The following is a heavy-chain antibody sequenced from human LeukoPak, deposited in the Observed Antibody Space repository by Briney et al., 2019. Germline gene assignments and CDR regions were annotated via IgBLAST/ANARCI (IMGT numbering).Heavy chain of an antibody. CDR2: INPSGGST. D-gene: IGHD3-9*01. Sequence: ASVKVSCKASGYTFTSYYMHWVRQAPGQGLEWMGIINPSGGSTSYAQKFQDRVTMTRDTSTSTVYMELSSLRSEDTAVYYCARDHILTGYSPSYYFDYWGQGTLVTVSS. CDR3: ARDHILTGYSPSYYFDY. CDR1: GYTFTSYY. J-gene: IGHJ4*02. V-gene: IGHV1-46*01.